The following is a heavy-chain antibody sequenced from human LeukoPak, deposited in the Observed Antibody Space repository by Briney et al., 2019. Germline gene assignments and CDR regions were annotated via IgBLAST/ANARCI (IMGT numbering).Heavy chain of an antibody. CDR3: ARENYDSSGYYSYYFDY. J-gene: IGHJ4*02. D-gene: IGHD3-22*01. V-gene: IGHV4-59*01. CDR1: GGSISSYY. Sequence: SETLSLTCTVSGGSISSYYWSWIRQPPGKGLEWIGYIYYSGSTNYNPSLKSRVTISVDTSKNQFSLKLSSVTAADTAVYYCARENYDSSGYYSYYFDYWGQGTLVTVSS. CDR2: IYYSGST.